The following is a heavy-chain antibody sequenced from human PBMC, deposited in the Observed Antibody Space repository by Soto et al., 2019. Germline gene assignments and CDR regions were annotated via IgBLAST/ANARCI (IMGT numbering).Heavy chain of an antibody. CDR2: ISGSDDST. Sequence: GGSLRLSCAASVFPFSSYAMSWVRQAPGKGLEWVSVISGSDDSTYYADSVKGRFTISRDNSKNTLYLQMNSLRAEDTAVYYCAKRSSSSTFDYWGQGTLVTVSS. CDR3: AKRSSSSTFDY. D-gene: IGHD6-6*01. CDR1: VFPFSSYA. J-gene: IGHJ4*02. V-gene: IGHV3-23*01.